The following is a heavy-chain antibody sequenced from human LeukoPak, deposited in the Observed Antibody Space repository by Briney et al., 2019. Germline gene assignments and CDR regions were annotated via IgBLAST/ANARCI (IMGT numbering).Heavy chain of an antibody. CDR1: GGTFNIYA. D-gene: IGHD5-18*01. V-gene: IGHV1-18*01. CDR3: ARVGEYSRRGYNWFDP. J-gene: IGHJ5*02. Sequence: GASVKVSCKASGGTFNIYAISWVPQAPGQGLERMGWISAYNGNTNYAQKLQGRVTMTTDTSTSTAYMELRSLRSDDTAVYYCARVGEYSRRGYNWFDPWGQGTLVTVSS. CDR2: ISAYNGNT.